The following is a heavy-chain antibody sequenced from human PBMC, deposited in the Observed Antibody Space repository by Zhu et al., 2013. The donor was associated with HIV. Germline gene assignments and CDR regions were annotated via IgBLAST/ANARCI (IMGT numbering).Heavy chain of an antibody. D-gene: IGHD5-12*01. V-gene: IGHV3-9*01. CDR2: ISWNSGSI. CDR1: GFTFDDYA. CDR3: AKASGSGFSTPFGFDP. J-gene: IGHJ5*02. Sequence: EVQLVESGGGLVQPGRSLRLSCAASGFTFDDYAMHWVRQAPGKGLEWVSGISWNSGSIGYADSVKGRFTISRDNAKNSLYLQMNSLRAEDTALYYCAKASGSGFSTPFGFDPWGQGTLVTVSS.